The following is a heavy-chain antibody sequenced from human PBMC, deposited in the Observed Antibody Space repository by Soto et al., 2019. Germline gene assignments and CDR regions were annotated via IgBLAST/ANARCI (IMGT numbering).Heavy chain of an antibody. CDR2: ISSSSSTI. CDR1: GFTFSTYS. J-gene: IGHJ6*02. Sequence: GGSLRLSCAASGFTFSTYSMNWVRQAPGKGLEWVSYISSSSSTIFYTDSVKGRFTVSRDNAKNSLYLQMNSLRAEDTAVYYCARDPNIVLVAAGLRSDYDYDAMDVWGQGTMVTVSS. V-gene: IGHV3-48*01. D-gene: IGHD2-2*01. CDR3: ARDPNIVLVAAGLRSDYDYDAMDV.